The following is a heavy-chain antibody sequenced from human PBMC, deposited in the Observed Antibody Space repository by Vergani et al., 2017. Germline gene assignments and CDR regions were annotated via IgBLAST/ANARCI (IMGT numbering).Heavy chain of an antibody. V-gene: IGHV3-66*01. J-gene: IGHJ4*02. CDR3: ARDRNYYDSSGYIGYFDY. D-gene: IGHD3-22*01. Sequence: EVQLVESGGGLVQPGGSLRLSCAASGFTVSSNYMSWVRQAPGKGLEWVSVIYSGGSTYYADSVKGRFTISRDNSKTTLYLQMNSLRAEDTAVYYCARDRNYYDSSGYIGYFDYWGQGTLVTVSS. CDR2: IYSGGST. CDR1: GFTVSSNY.